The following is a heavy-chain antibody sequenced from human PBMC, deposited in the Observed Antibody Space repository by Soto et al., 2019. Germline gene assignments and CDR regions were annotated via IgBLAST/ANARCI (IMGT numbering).Heavy chain of an antibody. CDR1: GSTFSSYG. J-gene: IGHJ6*02. CDR2: ISYDGSNK. V-gene: IGHV3-30*18. CDR3: ANGEIAARGPQSSYYYYGMDV. D-gene: IGHD6-6*01. Sequence: PVGSLRLSCAASGSTFSSYGMHWVRQAPGKGLEWVAVISYDGSNKYYADSVKGRFTISRDNSKNTLYLQMNSLRAEDTAVYYCANGEIAARGPQSSYYYYGMDVWGQGTTVTVSS.